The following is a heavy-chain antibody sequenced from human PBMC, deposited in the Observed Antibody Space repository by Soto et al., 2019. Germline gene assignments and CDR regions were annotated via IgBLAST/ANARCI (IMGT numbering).Heavy chain of an antibody. J-gene: IGHJ4*02. Sequence: GGSLRLSCAASGFTFSSYAMHWVRQAPDKGLEWVAVISYDGSNKYYADSVKGRFTISRDNSKNTLYLQMNSLRAEDTAVYYCARDPPRGGIAAAVRGPYWGQGTLVTVSS. D-gene: IGHD6-13*01. CDR3: ARDPPRGGIAAAVRGPY. CDR1: GFTFSSYA. V-gene: IGHV3-30-3*01. CDR2: ISYDGSNK.